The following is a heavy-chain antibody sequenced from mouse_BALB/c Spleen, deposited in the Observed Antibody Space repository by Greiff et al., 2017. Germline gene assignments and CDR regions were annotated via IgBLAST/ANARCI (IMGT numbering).Heavy chain of an antibody. J-gene: IGHJ4*01. CDR2: ISSGGSYT. CDR1: GFTFSSYT. Sequence: EVKLMESGGGLVKPGGSLKLSCAASGFTFSSYTMSWVRQTPEKRLEWVATISSGGSYTYYPDSVKGRFTISRDNAKNTLYLQVSSLKSEDTAMYYCTRGSNSMDYWGQGTSVTVSS. D-gene: IGHD4-1*01. V-gene: IGHV5-6-4*01. CDR3: TRGSNSMDY.